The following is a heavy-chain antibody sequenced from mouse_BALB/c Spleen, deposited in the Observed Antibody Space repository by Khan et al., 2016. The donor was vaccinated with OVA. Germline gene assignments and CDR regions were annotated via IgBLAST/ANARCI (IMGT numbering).Heavy chain of an antibody. CDR1: GFTFSTYG. CDR2: ISTGGSYT. D-gene: IGHD1-1*01. Sequence: EVKLEVSGGDLVKPGGSLKLSCAASGFTFSTYGMSWVRQTPDKRLEWVATISTGGSYTYYPDSVKGRFTISRDKAKNTLYLQMSSLKSEDTAMFYCARLAYYYDSEGFAYWGQGTLVTVSA. CDR3: ARLAYYYDSEGFAY. J-gene: IGHJ3*01. V-gene: IGHV5-6*02.